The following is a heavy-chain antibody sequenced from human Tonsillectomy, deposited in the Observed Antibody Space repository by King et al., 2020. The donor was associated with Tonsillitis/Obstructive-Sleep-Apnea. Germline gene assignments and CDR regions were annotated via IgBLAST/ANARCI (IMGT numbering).Heavy chain of an antibody. Sequence: QLVQSGAEVKKPGASVKVSCKASGYTFTRNYIHWVRQAPGQGLEWMGIINPSSGITTYAQKFQGRVTMTRDTPTSTVNMELRSLRSEDTAVYYCVRDDKDGRYFDYWGQGSLVTVSS. CDR2: INPSSGIT. CDR3: VRDDKDGRYFDY. D-gene: IGHD2-15*01. J-gene: IGHJ4*02. V-gene: IGHV1-46*01. CDR1: GYTFTRNY.